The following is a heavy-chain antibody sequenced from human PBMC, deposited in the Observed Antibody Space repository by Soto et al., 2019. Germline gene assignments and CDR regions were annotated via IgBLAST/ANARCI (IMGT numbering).Heavy chain of an antibody. J-gene: IGHJ4*02. V-gene: IGHV1-69*01. CDR3: ARGLYCGGGCYSHFDY. CDR2: IIPIFGTT. CDR1: GGTFSNYP. Sequence: VQLAQSGAEVKKPGSSVKVSCKASGGTFSNYPFIWVRQAPGQGLDWMGGIIPIFGTTDYGQRFQGRVTITADESTTTADMELSSLRSDDTAVSYCARGLYCGGGCYSHFDYWGQGTLVTFSS. D-gene: IGHD2-21*02.